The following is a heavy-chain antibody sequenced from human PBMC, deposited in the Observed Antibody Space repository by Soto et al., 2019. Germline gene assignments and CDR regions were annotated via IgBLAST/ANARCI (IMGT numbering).Heavy chain of an antibody. Sequence: SETLSLTCAVSGYSISSSYWWSWIRQPPGKGLEWIGYIYDSGTTNYNPSLKSRVTISVDTSKNQFSLKLTSVTAADTAVYYCAAPPRYWGQGTLVTVS. CDR3: AAPPRY. V-gene: IGHV4-28*01. CDR2: IYDSGTT. CDR1: GYSISSSYW. D-gene: IGHD6-6*01. J-gene: IGHJ4*02.